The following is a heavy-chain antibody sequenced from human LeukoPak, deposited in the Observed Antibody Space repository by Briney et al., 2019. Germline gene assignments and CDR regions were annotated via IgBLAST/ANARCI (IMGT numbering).Heavy chain of an antibody. Sequence: ASVKVSCKASGYTFSGYYMHWVRQAPGQGLEWMGWINPNSGGTNFAQKFQGRVTMTRDTSISTAYMELIRLRSADTAVYYCARVGRAFTARSSFFDYWGLGTLVTVSS. CDR1: GYTFSGYY. CDR3: ARVGRAFTARSSFFDY. J-gene: IGHJ4*02. CDR2: INPNSGGT. D-gene: IGHD6-6*01. V-gene: IGHV1-2*02.